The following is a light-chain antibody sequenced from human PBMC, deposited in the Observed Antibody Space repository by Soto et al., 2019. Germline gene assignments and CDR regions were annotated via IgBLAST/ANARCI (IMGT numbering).Light chain of an antibody. V-gene: IGKV1-39*01. Sequence: DIQRTQYPSSLSASVGDRGTITCRASQSINRYLNWYQQKPGTAPKLLISGASSLQSGVPSRFSGSGSGTDFTLTISSLQPEDFATYYCQQSYSTPPTFGGGTIVAIK. J-gene: IGKJ4*01. CDR2: GAS. CDR1: QSINRY. CDR3: QQSYSTPPT.